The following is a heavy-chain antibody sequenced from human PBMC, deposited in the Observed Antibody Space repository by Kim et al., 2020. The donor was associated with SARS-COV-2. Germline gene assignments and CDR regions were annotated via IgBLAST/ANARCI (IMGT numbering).Heavy chain of an antibody. V-gene: IGHV3-23*01. CDR1: GFSFSSYV. D-gene: IGHD6-19*01. CDR3: AKLGSGWYDS. Sequence: GGSLRLSCAASGFSFSSYVMGWVRQAPGEGLGWVSAISGSGGSTYYADSVKGRFIISRDNSNSTLSLQMNSLRAEDTAVYYCAKLGSGWYDSWGQGTLVT. J-gene: IGHJ5*01. CDR2: ISGSGGST.